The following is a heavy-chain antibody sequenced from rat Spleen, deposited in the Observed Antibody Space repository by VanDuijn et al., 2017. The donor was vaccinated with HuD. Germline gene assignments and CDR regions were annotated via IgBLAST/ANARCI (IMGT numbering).Heavy chain of an antibody. D-gene: IGHD2-7*01. CDR1: GFTLSDHY. CDR3: AAHGARISRFAN. CDR2: ISPSGGST. V-gene: IGHV5-25*01. J-gene: IGHJ3*01. Sequence: EVQLVESDGGLVQPGRSLKLSCAASGFTLSDHYMAWVRQAPTKGLEWVASISPSGGSTYYRDSVKGRFIISRDNAKSTLYLQMDSLRSEDTATYYCAAHGARISRFANWGQGTLVTVSS.